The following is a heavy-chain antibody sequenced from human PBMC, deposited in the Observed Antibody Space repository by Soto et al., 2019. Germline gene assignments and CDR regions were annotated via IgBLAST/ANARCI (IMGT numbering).Heavy chain of an antibody. J-gene: IGHJ6*03. CDR3: AREGVGYCSGGSCYSVGWYMDV. CDR2: INAGNGNT. CDR1: GYTFTSYA. Sequence: ASVKVSCKASGYTFTSYAMHWVRQAPGQRLEWMGWINAGNGNTKYSQKFQGRVTITRDTSASTAYMELSSLRSEDTAVYYCAREGVGYCSGGSCYSVGWYMDVWGKGTTVTVSS. V-gene: IGHV1-3*01. D-gene: IGHD2-15*01.